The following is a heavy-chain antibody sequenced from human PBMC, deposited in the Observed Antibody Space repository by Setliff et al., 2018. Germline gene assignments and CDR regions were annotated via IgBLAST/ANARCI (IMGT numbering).Heavy chain of an antibody. CDR1: GFTFSSSA. CDR2: ISGRGGST. V-gene: IGHV3-23*01. D-gene: IGHD6-13*01. J-gene: IGHJ3*02. Sequence: PGGSLRLSCAASGFTFSSSAMSWVRQAPGKGLEWVSTISGRGGSTYYADSMKGRFTIARDNAKNSLYLQMNSLRAEDTAVYYCASAGHSGSWFPFDAFHIWGQGTMVTVSS. CDR3: ASAGHSGSWFPFDAFHI.